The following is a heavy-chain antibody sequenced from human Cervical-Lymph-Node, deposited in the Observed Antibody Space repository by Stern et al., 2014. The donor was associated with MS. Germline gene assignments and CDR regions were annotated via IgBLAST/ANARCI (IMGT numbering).Heavy chain of an antibody. D-gene: IGHD5-18*01. Sequence: QVQLVESGPGLVKPSETLTLTCTVSGGSISGFYWNWIRQAPGKGLEWIGSIHHSASTTYNPSLQSRVTISLHTSNNQFSLRLTSVTAADTAVYYCASETMGYGLDIWGQGTVVTVSS. J-gene: IGHJ3*02. CDR3: ASETMGYGLDI. V-gene: IGHV4-59*01. CDR1: GGSISGFY. CDR2: IHHSAST.